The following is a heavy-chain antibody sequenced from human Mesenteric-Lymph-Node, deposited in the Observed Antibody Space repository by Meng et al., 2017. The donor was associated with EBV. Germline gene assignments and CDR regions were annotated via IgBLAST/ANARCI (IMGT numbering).Heavy chain of an antibody. CDR3: AHRDYDDHRDSLDY. J-gene: IGHJ4*02. Sequence: QITLKESGPTLVKRTQTLTTTCIFSAFSLSTSGVGVVWIRQTPAKALEWLAVIYWDDDQRYSPSLRNRLTISKDTSKNQVVLTMTNVDPVDTATYYCAHRDYDDHRDSLDYWGQGTLVTVSS. CDR2: IYWDDDQ. CDR1: AFSLSTSGVG. V-gene: IGHV2-5*02. D-gene: IGHD4-17*01.